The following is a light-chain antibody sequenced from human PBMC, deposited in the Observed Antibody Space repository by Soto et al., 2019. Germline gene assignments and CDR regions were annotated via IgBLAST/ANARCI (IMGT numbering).Light chain of an antibody. CDR2: DAS. CDR1: QSVSTY. Sequence: TQSPSTLPASVGDRVTITCRASQSVSTYLAWYQQKPGQAPRLLIFDASNRATGIPARFSGSGSGTDFTLTISSLEPEDFAVYXCQQRADWPATFGPGTKVDIK. V-gene: IGKV3-11*01. J-gene: IGKJ3*01. CDR3: QQRADWPAT.